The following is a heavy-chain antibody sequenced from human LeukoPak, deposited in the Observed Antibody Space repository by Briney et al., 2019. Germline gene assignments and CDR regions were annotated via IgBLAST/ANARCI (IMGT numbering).Heavy chain of an antibody. D-gene: IGHD4-17*01. V-gene: IGHV4-39*01. CDR2: IYYSGST. J-gene: IGHJ4*02. Sequence: PSETLSLTCTVSGGSISSSSYYWGWIRQPPGKGLEWIGSIYYSGSTYYNPSLKSRVTISVDTSKNQFSLKLSSVTAADTAVYYCARCRGGFGDYGDYVPWGQGTLVTVSS. CDR1: GGSISSSSYY. CDR3: ARCRGGFGDYGDYVP.